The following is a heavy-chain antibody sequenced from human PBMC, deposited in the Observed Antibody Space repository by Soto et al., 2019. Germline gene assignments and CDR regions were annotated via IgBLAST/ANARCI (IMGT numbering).Heavy chain of an antibody. D-gene: IGHD5-12*01. CDR3: ARGEMATTPVPIDY. Sequence: QVQLVQSGAEVKKPGSSVKVSCKASGGTFSSYAISWVRQAPGQGLEWMGGIIPIFGTANYAQKFQGRVTITADESTSTADMELSSLRSEDTAVYYCARGEMATTPVPIDYWGQGTLVTVSS. J-gene: IGHJ4*02. CDR2: IIPIFGTA. CDR1: GGTFSSYA. V-gene: IGHV1-69*01.